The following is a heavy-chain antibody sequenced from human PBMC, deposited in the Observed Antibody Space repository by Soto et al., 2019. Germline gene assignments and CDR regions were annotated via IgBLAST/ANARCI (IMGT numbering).Heavy chain of an antibody. CDR3: AREGVGAPRILAGGDY. CDR1: GYTFTSYY. Sequence: QVQLVQSGAEVKKPGSSVKVSCKASGYTFTSYYMHWVRQAPGQGLEWMGIINPSGGSTSYAQKFQGRVTMTRDTSTSTVYMELSSLRSEDTAVYYCAREGVGAPRILAGGDYWGQGTLVTVSS. V-gene: IGHV1-46*01. D-gene: IGHD1-26*01. CDR2: INPSGGST. J-gene: IGHJ4*02.